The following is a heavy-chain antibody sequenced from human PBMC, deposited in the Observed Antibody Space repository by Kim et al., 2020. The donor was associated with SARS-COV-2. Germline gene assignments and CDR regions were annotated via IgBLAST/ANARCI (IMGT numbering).Heavy chain of an antibody. V-gene: IGHV4-59*09. J-gene: IGHJ4*02. D-gene: IGHD5-18*01. CDR3: ARGIQLWVPFDY. Sequence: NYNPSLKSRVTISVDTSKTQFSLKLSSVTAADTAVYYCARGIQLWVPFDYWGQGTLVTVSS.